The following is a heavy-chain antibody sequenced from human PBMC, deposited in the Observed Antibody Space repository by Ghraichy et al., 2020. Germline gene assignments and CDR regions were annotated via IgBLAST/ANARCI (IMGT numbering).Heavy chain of an antibody. CDR2: ISSSSSYI. Sequence: GGSLKLSCAASGFTFTSYSMNWVRQAPGKGLEWVSSISSSSSYIYYADSVKGRFTISRDNAKNSLYLQMNSLRAEDTAVYYCARDYYGDYYFDYWGQGTLVTVSS. D-gene: IGHD4-17*01. V-gene: IGHV3-21*01. CDR1: GFTFTSYS. CDR3: ARDYYGDYYFDY. J-gene: IGHJ4*02.